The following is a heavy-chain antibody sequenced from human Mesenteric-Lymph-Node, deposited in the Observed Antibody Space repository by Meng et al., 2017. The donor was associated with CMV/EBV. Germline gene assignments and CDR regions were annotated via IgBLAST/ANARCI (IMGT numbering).Heavy chain of an antibody. CDR1: GCSISSSSYY. V-gene: IGHV4-39*01. CDR2: IYYSGST. Sequence: QLHLQESGPGLGKRSETLSLSCTVSGCSISSSSYYLGWIRQPPGKGLEWIGSIYYSGSTYYNPSLKSRVTISVDTSKNQFSLKLSSVTAADTAVYYCARPHYYGSGSSPWFDPWGQGTLVTVSS. J-gene: IGHJ5*02. CDR3: ARPHYYGSGSSPWFDP. D-gene: IGHD3-10*01.